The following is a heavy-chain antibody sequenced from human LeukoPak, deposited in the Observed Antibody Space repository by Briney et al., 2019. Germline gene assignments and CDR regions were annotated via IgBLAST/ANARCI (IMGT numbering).Heavy chain of an antibody. J-gene: IGHJ4*02. Sequence: QPGRSLRLSCAASGFTFGSSDIHWVRQAPGKGLEWVVFISYDGSSQYYADSVKGRFTISRDNSKNTVYLQMNSLRAEDTAVYYCARDRVGSYLDYWGQGTLVTVSS. CDR1: GFTFGSSD. CDR2: ISYDGSSQ. V-gene: IGHV3-30*04. D-gene: IGHD6-19*01. CDR3: ARDRVGSYLDY.